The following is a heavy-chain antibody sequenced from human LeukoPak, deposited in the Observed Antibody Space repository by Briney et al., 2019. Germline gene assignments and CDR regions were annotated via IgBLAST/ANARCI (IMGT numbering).Heavy chain of an antibody. CDR1: VFTFSGSA. CDR2: IRSKANSYAT. J-gene: IGHJ6*03. CDR3: TSRGELPPMDV. D-gene: IGHD1-26*01. V-gene: IGHV3-73*01. Sequence: GGSLRLSCAASVFTFSGSAMHWVRQASGKGLEWVGRIRSKANSYATAYAASVKGRFTISRDDSKNTAYLQMNSLKTEDTAVYYCTSRGELPPMDVWGKGTTVTVSS.